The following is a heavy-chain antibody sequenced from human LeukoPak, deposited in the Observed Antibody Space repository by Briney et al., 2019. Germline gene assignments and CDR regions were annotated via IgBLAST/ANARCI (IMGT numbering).Heavy chain of an antibody. CDR2: INPNSGGA. J-gene: IGHJ3*02. Sequence: ASVKVSCKASGYTFTGYYMHWARQAPGQGLEWMGRINPNSGGANYAQKFQGRVTMTRDTSISTAYMELSRLRSDDTAVYYCARGINYYDSSGDGAFDIWGQGTMVTVSS. D-gene: IGHD3-22*01. V-gene: IGHV1-2*06. CDR1: GYTFTGYY. CDR3: ARGINYYDSSGDGAFDI.